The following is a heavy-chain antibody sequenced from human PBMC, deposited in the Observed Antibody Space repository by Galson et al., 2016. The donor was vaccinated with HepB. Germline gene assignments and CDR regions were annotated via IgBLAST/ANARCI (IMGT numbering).Heavy chain of an antibody. CDR2: ISYDGTYQ. J-gene: IGHJ6*02. Sequence: SLRLSCAASGYRFSGQAMHWVRQAPGKGLEWVAVISYDGTYQLYADSVRGRFTISRDNSKNTLYLQMNSLRAEDTAVYYCARDRGYYAMDVWGQGTTVTVSS. D-gene: IGHD3-10*01. CDR1: GYRFSGQA. CDR3: ARDRGYYAMDV. V-gene: IGHV3-30*04.